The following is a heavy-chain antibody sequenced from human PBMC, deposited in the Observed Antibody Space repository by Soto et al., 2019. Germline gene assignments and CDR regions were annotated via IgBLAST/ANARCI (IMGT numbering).Heavy chain of an antibody. CDR2: ISSSSSTI. CDR3: ARKNDYFDY. J-gene: IGHJ4*02. CDR1: GFTFSSYG. Sequence: GGSLRLSCAASGFTFSSYGMHWVRQAPGEGQGLRRGLEWVSYISSSSSTIYYADSVKGRFTISRDNAKNSLYLQMNSLRAEDTAVYYCARKNDYFDYWGQGTLVTVSS. V-gene: IGHV3-48*01. D-gene: IGHD1-1*01.